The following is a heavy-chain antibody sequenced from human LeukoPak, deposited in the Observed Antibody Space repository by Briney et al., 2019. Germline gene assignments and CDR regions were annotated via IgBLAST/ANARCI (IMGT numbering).Heavy chain of an antibody. J-gene: IGHJ3*02. D-gene: IGHD6-19*01. V-gene: IGHV4-59*12. Sequence: PSETLSLTCTVSGSMYNYYWSWIRQPPGKGLEWIGYIHYNGNTNYNPSLESRVTMSLDTSKNQVSLKLNSVTAADTAVYYCAREYSSGWSDAFDIWGQGTMVTVSS. CDR1: GSMYNYY. CDR2: IHYNGNT. CDR3: AREYSSGWSDAFDI.